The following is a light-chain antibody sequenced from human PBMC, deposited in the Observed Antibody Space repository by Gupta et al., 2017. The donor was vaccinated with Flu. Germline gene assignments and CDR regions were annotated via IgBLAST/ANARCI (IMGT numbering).Light chain of an antibody. CDR3: HHYRNSLA. J-gene: IGKJ4*01. V-gene: IGKV3-20*01. Sequence: TDSASSSYYAWSPPNPGQPARLLICVTSNRPTGIPDRFSGSGSGTDFTLLIRSLEPEDLAVYYCHHYRNSLAFGRGTKVEIK. CDR1: DSASSSY. CDR2: VTS.